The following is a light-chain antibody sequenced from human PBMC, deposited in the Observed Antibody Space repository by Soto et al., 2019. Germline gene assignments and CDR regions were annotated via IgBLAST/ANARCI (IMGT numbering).Light chain of an antibody. V-gene: IGKV3-15*01. CDR2: EAS. CDR1: QNLGTS. J-gene: IGKJ1*01. Sequence: VITQASTTLFLSPGERVVLSFKASQNLGTSLAWYHHKPGQAPRPLLYEASIRATGIPARFSGDGSGTEFTLTISSLQSEDFGIYYCQKYNQWPWTFGPGTKVEI. CDR3: QKYNQWPWT.